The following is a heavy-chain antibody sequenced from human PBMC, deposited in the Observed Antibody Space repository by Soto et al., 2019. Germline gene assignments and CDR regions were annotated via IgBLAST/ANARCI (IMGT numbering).Heavy chain of an antibody. CDR1: GFIADDYA. CDR2: ISSNSATI. V-gene: IGHV3-9*02. CDR3: VKDMKWGGMTTIHYFDS. Sequence: EVQLVESGGGLVQPGRSLRLSCVASGFIADDYAKHWVRQAPGKGLEWVSGISSNSATINYADSVKGRFTISRDNAKNSLFLQMNSLRPEDTAFYYCVKDMKWGGMTTIHYFDSWGQGTLVTVSS. J-gene: IGHJ4*02. D-gene: IGHD4-17*01.